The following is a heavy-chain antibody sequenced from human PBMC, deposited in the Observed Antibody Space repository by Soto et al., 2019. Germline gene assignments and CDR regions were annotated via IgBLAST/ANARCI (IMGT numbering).Heavy chain of an antibody. D-gene: IGHD3-10*01. CDR2: ISADNGNT. J-gene: IGHJ4*02. V-gene: IGHV1-18*01. CDR1: GYTFTSYG. Sequence: ASVKVSCKASGYTFTSYGISWVRQAPGQGLEWMGWISADNGNTNYAPKLQGRVTMTTDTSTSTAYMELRSLRSDDTAVYYCARVPPYYYGSGSYRGFDYWGQGTLVTVSS. CDR3: ARVPPYYYGSGSYRGFDY.